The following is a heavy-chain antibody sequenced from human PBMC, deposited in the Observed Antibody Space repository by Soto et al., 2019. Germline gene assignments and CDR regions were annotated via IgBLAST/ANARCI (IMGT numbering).Heavy chain of an antibody. CDR3: ARELERVFDY. J-gene: IGHJ4*02. CDR2: IAYAGRNK. CDR1: GYPFSTYA. V-gene: IGHV3-30*04. Sequence: QVQLVESGGGVVQPGRSLILSCAAYGYPFSTYAMHRVRQAPGKGLEWVAVIAYAGRNKYYADSVKGRVTISRDNSKNTLYLQMNSLRIEDTALYYCARELERVFDYWCQGTLGTVSS. D-gene: IGHD1-1*01.